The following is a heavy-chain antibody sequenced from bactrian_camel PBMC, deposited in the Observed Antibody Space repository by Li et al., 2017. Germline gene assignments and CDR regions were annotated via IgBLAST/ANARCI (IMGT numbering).Heavy chain of an antibody. V-gene: IGHV3S35*01. D-gene: IGHD3*01. J-gene: IGHJ4*01. CDR3: VRAMGGVGVSIFDQ. CDR2: IDTAGDNE. CDR1: GFTFSSYA. Sequence: VQLVESGGGLVQPGGSLRLSCAASGFTFSSYAMSWVRQAPGKGLERVSHIDTAGDNEYYADSVKGRFTISRDNGKNTVSLQMTSLKAEDTAVYYCVRAMGGVGVSIFDQWGQGTQVTV.